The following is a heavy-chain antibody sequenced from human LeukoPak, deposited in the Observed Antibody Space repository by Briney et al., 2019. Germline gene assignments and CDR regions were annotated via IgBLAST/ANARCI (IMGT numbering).Heavy chain of an antibody. CDR3: ARGDQRGYSYGFHVGGWHAQAFDY. CDR1: GYTFTGYY. Sequence: GASVKVSCKASGYTFTGYYMHWVRQAPGQGLEWMGWINPNSGGTNYAQKFQGRVTMTRDTSISTAYMELSRLRSDDTAVYYCARGDQRGYSYGFHVGGWHAQAFDYWGQGTLVTVSS. CDR2: INPNSGGT. V-gene: IGHV1-2*02. J-gene: IGHJ4*02. D-gene: IGHD5-18*01.